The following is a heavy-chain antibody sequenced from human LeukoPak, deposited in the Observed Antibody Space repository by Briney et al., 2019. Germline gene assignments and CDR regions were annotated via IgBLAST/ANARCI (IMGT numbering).Heavy chain of an antibody. CDR2: IYYSGST. D-gene: IGHD3-22*01. J-gene: IGHJ3*02. V-gene: IGHV4-59*08. Sequence: PSETLSLTCTVSGGSISSYYWTWIRQPPGKGLEWIGYIYYSGSTNYNPSLKSQVTISVDTSENQFSLKLSSVTAADTAVYYCARQFDESYYYDSSDAFDIWGQGTMVTVSS. CDR1: GGSISSYY. CDR3: ARQFDESYYYDSSDAFDI.